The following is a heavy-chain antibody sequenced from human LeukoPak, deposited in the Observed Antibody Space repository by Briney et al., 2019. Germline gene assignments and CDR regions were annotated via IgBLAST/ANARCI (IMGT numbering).Heavy chain of an antibody. CDR2: ISGDGGST. J-gene: IGHJ5*02. CDR1: GFTFSTYW. V-gene: IGHV3-74*01. D-gene: IGHD3-3*01. CDR3: ARGLEDSSFYTLGP. Sequence: GGSLRLSCAASGFTFSTYWIHWVRQAPGKGLVWVSRISGDGGSTNYADSVKGRFTISRDNAKNTVYLQMNSLRAEDSAVYSCARGLEDSSFYTLGPWGQGTLVTVSS.